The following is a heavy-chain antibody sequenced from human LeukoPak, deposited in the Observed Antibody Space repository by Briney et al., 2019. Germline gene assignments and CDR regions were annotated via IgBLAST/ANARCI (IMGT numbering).Heavy chain of an antibody. CDR2: IYSGGST. CDR1: GFTVSSNY. J-gene: IGHJ4*02. CDR3: AKVVIPGRGRYYFDY. Sequence: GGSLRLSCAASGFTVSSNYMSWVRQAPGKGLEWVSVIYSGGSTYYADSVKGRFTISRDNSKNTLYLQMNSLRAEDTAVYYCAKVVIPGRGRYYFDYWGQGTLVTVSS. D-gene: IGHD3-10*01. V-gene: IGHV3-53*01.